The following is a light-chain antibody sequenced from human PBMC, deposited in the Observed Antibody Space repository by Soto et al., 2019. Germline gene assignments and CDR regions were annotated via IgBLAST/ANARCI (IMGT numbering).Light chain of an antibody. CDR2: GHN. CDR1: YANIGAGYE. CDR3: QSYDNSLSGSGV. V-gene: IGLV1-40*01. Sequence: QSVLTQPPSVSGAPGQRVTISCTGSYANIGAGYEVHWYQQIPGTAPKLLISGHNNRPSGVPDRFFGSKSGTSASLTIIGLQAEDEADYYCQSYDNSLSGSGVFGGGTKLNVL. J-gene: IGLJ3*02.